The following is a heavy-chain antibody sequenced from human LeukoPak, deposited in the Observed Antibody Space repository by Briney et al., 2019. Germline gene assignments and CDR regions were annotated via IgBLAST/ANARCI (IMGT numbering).Heavy chain of an antibody. Sequence: GASVKVSCTASGGTFSSYAISWVRQAPGQGLEWMGRIIPILGIANYAQKFQGRVTITADKSTSTAYMELSSLRSEDTAVYHCARGSLDILDDYGDYWGQGTLVTVSS. D-gene: IGHD1-1*01. CDR1: GGTFSSYA. CDR3: ARGSLDILDDYGDY. V-gene: IGHV1-69*04. CDR2: IIPILGIA. J-gene: IGHJ4*02.